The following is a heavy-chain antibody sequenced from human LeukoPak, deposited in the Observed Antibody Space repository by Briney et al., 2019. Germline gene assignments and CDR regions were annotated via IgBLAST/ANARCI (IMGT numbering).Heavy chain of an antibody. Sequence: SETLSLTCTVSGGSISSSSYYWGWIRQPPGKGLEWIGSIYYSGSTYYNPSLKSRVTISVDTSKNQFSLKLSSVTAADTAVYYCARTYYDILTDYWYGMDVWGQGTTVTVSS. CDR1: GGSISSSSYY. CDR2: IYYSGST. J-gene: IGHJ6*02. CDR3: ARTYYDILTDYWYGMDV. V-gene: IGHV4-39*07. D-gene: IGHD3-9*01.